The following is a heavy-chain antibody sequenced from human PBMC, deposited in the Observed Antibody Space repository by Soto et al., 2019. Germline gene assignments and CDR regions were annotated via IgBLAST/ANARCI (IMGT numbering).Heavy chain of an antibody. CDR1: GGTFSSYA. V-gene: IGHV1-69*01. CDR2: IIPIFGTA. CDR3: ARDRDFWSGYYTAFDY. Sequence: QVQLVQSGAEVKKPGSSVKVSCKASGGTFSSYAISWVRQAPGQGLEWMGGIIPIFGTANYAQKFQGRVTITEAESMSTAYMELSSLRSEDTAVYYCARDRDFWSGYYTAFDYWGQGTLVTVSS. D-gene: IGHD3-3*01. J-gene: IGHJ4*02.